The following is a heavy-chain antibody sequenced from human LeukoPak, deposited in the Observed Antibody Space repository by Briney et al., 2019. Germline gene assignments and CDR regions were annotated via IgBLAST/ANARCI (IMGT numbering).Heavy chain of an antibody. CDR1: GFTFDDYA. J-gene: IGHJ4*02. D-gene: IGHD5-18*01. CDR2: ISWNSGSI. V-gene: IGHV3-9*01. CDR3: AKDTAYSNVSGIDY. Sequence: TGGSLRLSCAASGFTFDDYAMHWVRQAPGKGLEWVSGISWNSGSIGYADSVKGRFTISRDNAKSSLYLQMNSLRAEDTALYYCAKDTAYSNVSGIDYWGQGTLVTVSS.